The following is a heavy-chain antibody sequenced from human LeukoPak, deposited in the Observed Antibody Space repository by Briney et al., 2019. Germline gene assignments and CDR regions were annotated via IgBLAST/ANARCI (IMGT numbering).Heavy chain of an antibody. CDR1: GGSVNSYY. D-gene: IGHD3-10*01. J-gene: IGHJ5*02. V-gene: IGHV4-4*07. CDR2: IYDGGST. Sequence: PSETLSLTCTVSGGSVNSYYLSWIRQPAGKTLEWIGRIYDGGSTNYNPSLKSRVTMSVDTSKNQISLKLKSVTAADTAVYYCAGDSGTSGEVKFGPWGQGALVTVSS. CDR3: AGDSGTSGEVKFGP.